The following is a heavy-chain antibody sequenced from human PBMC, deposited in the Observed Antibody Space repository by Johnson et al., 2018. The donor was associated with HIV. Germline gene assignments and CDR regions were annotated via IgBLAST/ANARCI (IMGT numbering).Heavy chain of an antibody. CDR1: GFTVSSNY. D-gene: IGHD4-17*01. J-gene: IGHJ3*02. V-gene: IGHV3-66*03. Sequence: VQLVESGGGLIQPGGSLRLSCAASGFTVSSNYMSWVRQAPGKGLEWVSVIYSGGSTFYADSVKGRFTISRDNSKNTLYLQMNSLRVEDTAVYYCAKSFGDYNDDTFDIWGQGTMVTVSS. CDR3: AKSFGDYNDDTFDI. CDR2: IYSGGST.